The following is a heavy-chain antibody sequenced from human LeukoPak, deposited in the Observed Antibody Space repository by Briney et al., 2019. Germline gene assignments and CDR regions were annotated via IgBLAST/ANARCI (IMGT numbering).Heavy chain of an antibody. CDR1: GLTFSSYA. Sequence: GGSLRLSCAASGLTFSSYAMHWVRQAPGKGLEWVAVISYDGSNKYYADSVKGRFTISRDNSKNTLYLQMNSLRAEDTAVYYCARDTGIAVAGTNELNYWGQGTLVTVSS. D-gene: IGHD6-19*01. CDR2: ISYDGSNK. CDR3: ARDTGIAVAGTNELNY. V-gene: IGHV3-30-3*01. J-gene: IGHJ4*02.